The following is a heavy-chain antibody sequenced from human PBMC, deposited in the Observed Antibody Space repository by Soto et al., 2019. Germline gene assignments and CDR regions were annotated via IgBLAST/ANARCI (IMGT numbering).Heavy chain of an antibody. CDR3: ALYYYSSSWYYYYYMDV. CDR1: GYTFTSYD. CDR2: MNPNSGNT. V-gene: IGHV1-8*01. Sequence: GASVKVSCKASGYTFTSYDINWVRQATGQGLEWMGWMNPNSGNTGYAQKFQGRVTMTRNTSISTAYMELSSLRSEDTAVYYCALYYYSSSWYYYYYMDVWGKGTKVTVSS. J-gene: IGHJ6*03. D-gene: IGHD6-13*01.